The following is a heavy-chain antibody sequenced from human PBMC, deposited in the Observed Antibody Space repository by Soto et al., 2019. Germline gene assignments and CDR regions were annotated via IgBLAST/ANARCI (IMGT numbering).Heavy chain of an antibody. CDR1: GFTFSSYG. D-gene: IGHD3-10*01. CDR3: AREEDHYGNPEPNYNAVGV. V-gene: IGHV3-33*01. Sequence: GGSLRLSCAASGFTFSSYGMHWVRQAPGKGLEWVSVIWYDGSNKYYADSVKGRLTISRDNSKNTLYLQMNSLRDDDTAVYYCAREEDHYGNPEPNYNAVGVWGQGTTVTV. J-gene: IGHJ6*02. CDR2: IWYDGSNK.